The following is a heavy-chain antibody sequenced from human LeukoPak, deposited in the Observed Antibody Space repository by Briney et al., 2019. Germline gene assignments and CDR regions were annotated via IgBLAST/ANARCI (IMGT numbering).Heavy chain of an antibody. J-gene: IGHJ6*03. CDR3: ARGYCSGGSCYSYYYYNYMDV. Sequence: SETRSLTCIVSGDSISSSNSYWGWIRQPPGKGLEWIGSIYYSGNTYYNASLKSRVSISVDTSKNHFSLRLTSVTAADTAVYYCARGYCSGGSCYSYYYYNYMDVWGKGTTVTVSS. V-gene: IGHV4-39*02. D-gene: IGHD2-15*01. CDR2: IYYSGNT. CDR1: GDSISSSNSY.